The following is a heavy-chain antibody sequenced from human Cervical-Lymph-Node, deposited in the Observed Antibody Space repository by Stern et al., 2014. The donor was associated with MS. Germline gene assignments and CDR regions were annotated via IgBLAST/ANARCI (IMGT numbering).Heavy chain of an antibody. CDR2: IIPIFATA. D-gene: IGHD6-19*01. Sequence: QVQLGQSGAEVKKPGSSVKVSCKASGGTFSNYAISWVRQAPGQGLEWMGWIIPIFATANYAQKFQGRVTVTADESTRTTYMEMSSLRSEDTAVYYCASLLGRLAVASVDYWGQGTLVTVSS. V-gene: IGHV1-69*01. CDR1: GGTFSNYA. CDR3: ASLLGRLAVASVDY. J-gene: IGHJ4*02.